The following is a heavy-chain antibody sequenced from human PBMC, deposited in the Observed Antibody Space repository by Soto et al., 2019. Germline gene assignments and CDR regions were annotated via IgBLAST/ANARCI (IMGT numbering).Heavy chain of an antibody. V-gene: IGHV3-48*04. J-gene: IGHJ3*02. CDR3: ARDWDTAEGSYAFDI. CDR1: GFTFSSYS. D-gene: IGHD5-18*01. Sequence: GGSLRLSCAASGFTFSSYSMNWVRQAPGKGLEWVSYISSSSSTIYYADSVKGRFTISRDNAKNSLYLQMNSLRAEDTAVYYCARDWDTAEGSYAFDIWGQGTMVTVSS. CDR2: ISSSSSTI.